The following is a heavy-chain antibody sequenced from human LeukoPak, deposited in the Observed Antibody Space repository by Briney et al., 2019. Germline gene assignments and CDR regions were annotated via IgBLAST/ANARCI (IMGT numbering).Heavy chain of an antibody. CDR2: IKQDESEK. J-gene: IGHJ4*02. V-gene: IGHV3-7*03. D-gene: IGHD2-2*01. Sequence: PGGSLRLSCGASGFTFNSYWMSWLRQAPGKGLEWVANIKQDESEKHYVDSVKGRFTISRDNAKNSLYLHMNSLRAEDTAVYYCAAYCSSTSCYAEVDYWGQGTLVTVSS. CDR1: GFTFNSYW. CDR3: AAYCSSTSCYAEVDY.